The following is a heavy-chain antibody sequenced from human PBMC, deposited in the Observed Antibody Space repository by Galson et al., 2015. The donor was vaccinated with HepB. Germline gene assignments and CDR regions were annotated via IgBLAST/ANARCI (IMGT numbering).Heavy chain of an antibody. J-gene: IGHJ4*02. V-gene: IGHV3-43D*03. CDR2: ISWDGGST. Sequence: SLRLSCAASGFTFDDYAMHWVRQAPGKGLEWVSLISWDGGSTYYADSVKGRFTISRDNSKNSLYLQMNSLRAEDTALYYCAKDSQRGYSYGYYADYFDYWGQGTLVTVSS. CDR3: AKDSQRGYSYGYYADYFDY. D-gene: IGHD5-18*01. CDR1: GFTFDDYA.